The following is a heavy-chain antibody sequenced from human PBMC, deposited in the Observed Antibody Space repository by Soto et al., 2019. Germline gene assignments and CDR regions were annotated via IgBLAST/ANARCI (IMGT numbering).Heavy chain of an antibody. J-gene: IGHJ6*03. D-gene: IGHD4-17*01. CDR2: ISGSGGST. CDR3: AKTSPLYDYGDLPRYYTDV. CDR1: GFTFSSYA. Sequence: EVQLLESGGGLVQPGGSLRLSCAASGFTFSSYAMSWVRQAPGKGLEWVSAISGSGGSTYYADSVKGRFTISRDNSKNTLYLQMNSLRAEDTAVYYCAKTSPLYDYGDLPRYYTDVWGKGTTVTVSS. V-gene: IGHV3-23*01.